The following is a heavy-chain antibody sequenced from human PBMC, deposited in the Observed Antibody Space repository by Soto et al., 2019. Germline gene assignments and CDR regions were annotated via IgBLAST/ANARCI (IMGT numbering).Heavy chain of an antibody. CDR2: INAGNGNT. CDR3: AVASSTSGAYYGMVF. D-gene: IGHD2-2*01. CDR1: GYTFTSYA. Sequence: GASVKVSCKASGYTFTSYAMHWVRQAPGQRLEWMGWINAGNGNTKYSQKFQGRVTITRDMSTSTAYMELSSLRSEDTAVYYCAVASSTSGAYYGMVFWGQGPTVTVPS. V-gene: IGHV1-3*01. J-gene: IGHJ6*02.